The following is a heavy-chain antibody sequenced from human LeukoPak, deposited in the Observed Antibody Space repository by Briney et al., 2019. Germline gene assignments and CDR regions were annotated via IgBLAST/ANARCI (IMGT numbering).Heavy chain of an antibody. D-gene: IGHD6-19*01. CDR3: ATIERSGWYVSY. CDR1: GGSISSYY. CDR2: IYYSGST. V-gene: IGHV4-59*01. Sequence: SETLSLTCTVSGGSISSYYWSWIRQPPGKGLEWIGYIYYSGSTNYNPPLKSRVTMSVDTPKNQFSLKLSSVTAADTAVYYCATIERSGWYVSYWGQGTLVTVSS. J-gene: IGHJ4*02.